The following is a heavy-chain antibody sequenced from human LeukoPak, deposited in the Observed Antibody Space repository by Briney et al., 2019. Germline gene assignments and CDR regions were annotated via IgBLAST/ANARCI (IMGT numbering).Heavy chain of an antibody. V-gene: IGHV3-23*01. Sequence: GGSLRLSCAASGFTFRSYAMSWVRQAPGQGLEWASTISGSGDSTYYADSVKGRFTISRDNSKNTLYVQMNSLRVEDTAVYYCASHSSSWGPSYFDFWGQGTLVTVSS. CDR3: ASHSSSWGPSYFDF. CDR2: ISGSGDST. D-gene: IGHD6-13*01. J-gene: IGHJ4*02. CDR1: GFTFRSYA.